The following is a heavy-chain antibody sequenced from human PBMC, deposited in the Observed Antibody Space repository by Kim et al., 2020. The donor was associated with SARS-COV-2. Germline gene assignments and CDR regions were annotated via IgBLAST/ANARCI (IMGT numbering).Heavy chain of an antibody. CDR2: IDSSGST. D-gene: IGHD5-12*01. Sequence: SETLSLTCTVSGGSISDSGYWGWMRQPPGKGLEWIGNIDSSGSTYYNPSLKSRVTISIDRSKKQVSLRVTSVTAADTAVFYCARGPQPSWLWYYDLWGRG. CDR3: ARGPQPSWLWYYDL. CDR1: GGSISDSGY. J-gene: IGHJ2*01. V-gene: IGHV4-39*07.